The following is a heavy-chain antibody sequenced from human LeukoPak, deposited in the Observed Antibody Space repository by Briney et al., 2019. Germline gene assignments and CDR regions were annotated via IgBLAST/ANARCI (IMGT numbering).Heavy chain of an antibody. CDR1: GGSISSGGYS. D-gene: IGHD5-12*01. V-gene: IGHV4-31*03. Sequence: SETLSLTCTVSGGSISSGGYSWSWIRQHPGKGLEWIGYIYYSGSTYYNPSLKSRVTISVDTSKNQFSLKLSSVTAADTAVYYCARAGSGYVTHWGQGTLVTVSS. CDR3: ARAGSGYVTH. J-gene: IGHJ4*02. CDR2: IYYSGST.